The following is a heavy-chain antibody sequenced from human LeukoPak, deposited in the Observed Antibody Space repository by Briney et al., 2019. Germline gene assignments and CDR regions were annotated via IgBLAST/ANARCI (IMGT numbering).Heavy chain of an antibody. D-gene: IGHD3-10*01. CDR1: GYTFTSYG. Sequence: ASVKVSCKASGYTFTSYGISWVRQAPGQGLEGMGWISAYNGNTNYAQKLQGRVTMTTDTSTSTAYMELRSLRSDDTAVYYCARDRPRNYYYGSGSYYQNDYWGQGTLVTVSS. J-gene: IGHJ4*02. V-gene: IGHV1-18*04. CDR3: ARDRPRNYYYGSGSYYQNDY. CDR2: ISAYNGNT.